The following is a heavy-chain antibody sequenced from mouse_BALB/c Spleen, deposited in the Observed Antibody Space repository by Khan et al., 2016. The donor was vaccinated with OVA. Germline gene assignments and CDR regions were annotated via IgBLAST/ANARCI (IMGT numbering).Heavy chain of an antibody. CDR3: AKGGYYDNSLFDY. CDR1: GFTFTDYY. D-gene: IGHD1-1*01. Sequence: IQLVQSGPELVKPGASVKISCKASGFTFTDYYIHWVKQKPGQGLEWIGWIYPGSGNTKYNEKFKDMATLTVDTSSTTAYMQFSSLTSEDTAVYFCAKGGYYDNSLFDYWGQGTTLTVSS. V-gene: IGHV1-84*02. J-gene: IGHJ2*01. CDR2: IYPGSGNT.